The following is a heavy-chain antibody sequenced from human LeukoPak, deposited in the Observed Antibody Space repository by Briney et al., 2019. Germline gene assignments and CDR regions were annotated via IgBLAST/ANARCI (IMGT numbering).Heavy chain of an antibody. Sequence: SETLSLTCTVSGGSISSYYWSWIRQPPGKGLEWIGYIYTSGSTNYNPSPKSRLTISVDTYRNKLSLTLISVTAADTAVYYCARGTIGYYDSSGYPYNWFDPWGQGTLVTVSS. CDR1: GGSISSYY. J-gene: IGHJ5*02. CDR2: IYTSGST. D-gene: IGHD3-22*01. V-gene: IGHV4-4*09. CDR3: ARGTIGYYDSSGYPYNWFDP.